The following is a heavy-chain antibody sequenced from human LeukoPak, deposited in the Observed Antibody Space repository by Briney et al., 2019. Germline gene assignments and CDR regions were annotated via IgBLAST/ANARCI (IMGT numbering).Heavy chain of an antibody. CDR2: ISSSSSYI. CDR3: ARDRYGAARQGDY. D-gene: IGHD6-6*01. CDR1: GFTFSTYS. V-gene: IGHV3-21*01. Sequence: GGSLRLFCAASGFTFSTYSMNWVRQAPGKGLEWVSSISSSSSYIYYADSVKGRFTISRDNAKNSLYLQMNSLRAEDTAVYYCARDRYGAARQGDYWGQGTLVTVSS. J-gene: IGHJ4*02.